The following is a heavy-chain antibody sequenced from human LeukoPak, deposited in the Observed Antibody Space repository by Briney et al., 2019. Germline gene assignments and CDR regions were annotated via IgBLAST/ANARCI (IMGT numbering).Heavy chain of an antibody. V-gene: IGHV3-74*01. CDR2: INGDGSWT. CDR3: VSFYETY. CDR1: GNYW. Sequence: GGSLRLSCAASGNYWMHWVRQAPGKGLVWVSHINGDGSWTTYADSVKGRFTISKNNAKNTVYLQMNNLRAEDTAVCYCVSFYETYWGRGTLVTVSS. D-gene: IGHD2-2*01. J-gene: IGHJ4*02.